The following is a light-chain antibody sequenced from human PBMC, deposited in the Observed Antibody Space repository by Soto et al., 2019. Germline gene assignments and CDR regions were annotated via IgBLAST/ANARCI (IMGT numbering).Light chain of an antibody. V-gene: IGKV3-11*01. CDR3: QHLEGI. Sequence: EIVLTQSPATLSLSPGERATLSCRASQSVSSYLAWYQQTPGQAPRLLIYDASKSATGIPARFSGSGSATDFTLTISSLEPEDFAVYYCQHLEGIFGGGTKVEIK. CDR1: QSVSSY. J-gene: IGKJ4*01. CDR2: DAS.